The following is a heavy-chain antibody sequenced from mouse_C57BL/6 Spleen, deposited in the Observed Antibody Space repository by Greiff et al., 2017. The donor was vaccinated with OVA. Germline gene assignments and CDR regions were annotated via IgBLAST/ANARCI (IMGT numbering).Heavy chain of an antibody. CDR3: ASLYYDYDLDY. J-gene: IGHJ2*01. CDR2: IYPGDGDT. CDR1: GYAFSSSW. V-gene: IGHV1-82*01. Sequence: VQLQQSGPELVQPGATVKISCKASGYAFSSSWMNWVKQRPGKGLEWIGRIYPGDGDTNYNGKFKGKAILTADKSSSTAYMHLSSLTSEDSAVYFCASLYYDYDLDYWGQGTTLTVSS. D-gene: IGHD2-4*01.